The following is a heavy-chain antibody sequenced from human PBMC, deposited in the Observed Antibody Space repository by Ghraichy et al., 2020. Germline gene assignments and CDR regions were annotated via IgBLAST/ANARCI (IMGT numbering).Heavy chain of an antibody. D-gene: IGHD4-17*01. Sequence: SQTLSLTCAVSGVSFSDYYWAWIRQSPGKGLEWIGDINRSERTLYNPSLRSRGIISLTISKNHFSLMLSSVTAADTAVYYCARRRRPSTSVTTSFFDSWGQGDLVSVAS. CDR3: ARRRRPSTSVTTSFFDS. V-gene: IGHV4-34*01. CDR2: INRSERT. J-gene: IGHJ4*02. CDR1: GVSFSDYY.